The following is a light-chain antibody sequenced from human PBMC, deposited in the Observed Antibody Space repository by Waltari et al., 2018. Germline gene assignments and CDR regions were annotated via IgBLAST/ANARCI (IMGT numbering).Light chain of an antibody. J-gene: IGLJ3*02. V-gene: IGLV2-14*01. Sequence: QSALTQPAPVSGSPGQSITISCTGTSSDVGGYNYCFWYQQHPGKVPKLLIFDVSNRPSGVSNRFSGSKSGNTASLTISGLQAEDESDYYCCSFTSRSTWVFGGGTKLTVL. CDR1: SSDVGGYNY. CDR2: DVS. CDR3: CSFTSRSTWV.